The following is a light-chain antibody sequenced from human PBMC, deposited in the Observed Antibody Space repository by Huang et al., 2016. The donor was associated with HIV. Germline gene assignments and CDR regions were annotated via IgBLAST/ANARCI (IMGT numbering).Light chain of an antibody. CDR3: QQSYSRT. CDR2: AAS. CDR1: QSISIY. J-gene: IGKJ1*01. Sequence: DLQMTQSPSSLSASVGDRVTITCRASQSISIYLKWYQQRPGKAPNLLIYAASSVQSGVPSRCSGSGSGTDVTLTISSLQPEDFATYYCQQSYSRTFGQGTKVEIK. V-gene: IGKV1-39*01.